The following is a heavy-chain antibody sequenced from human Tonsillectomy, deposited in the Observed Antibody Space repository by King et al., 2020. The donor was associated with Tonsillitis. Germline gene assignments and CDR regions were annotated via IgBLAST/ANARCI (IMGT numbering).Heavy chain of an antibody. V-gene: IGHV3-30*01. CDR3: ARMYYYDSSGPFQH. CDR2: ISYVGSIN. J-gene: IGHJ1*01. D-gene: IGHD3-22*01. Sequence: VQLVESGGGVVQPGRSLRLSCAASGFTFSSYAMHWVRHAPGKGLEWLAVISYVGSINYYADSVKGRFTISRDISKNTLYLQMNSLRAEDTAVYYCARMYYYDSSGPFQHWGQGTLVTVSS. CDR1: GFTFSSYA.